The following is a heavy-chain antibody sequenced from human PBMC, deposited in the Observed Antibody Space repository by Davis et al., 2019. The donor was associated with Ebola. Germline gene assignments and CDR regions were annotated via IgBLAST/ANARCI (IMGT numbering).Heavy chain of an antibody. CDR3: AKDSRRTQNYDILTGYDAFDI. V-gene: IGHV3-23*01. Sequence: GGSLRLSCAASGFTFSSYAISWVRQAPGKGLEWVSAISGSGGSTYYADSVKGRFTISRDNSKNTLYLQMNSLRAEDTAVYYCAKDSRRTQNYDILTGYDAFDIWGQGIMVTVSS. D-gene: IGHD3-9*01. CDR2: ISGSGGST. CDR1: GFTFSSYA. J-gene: IGHJ3*02.